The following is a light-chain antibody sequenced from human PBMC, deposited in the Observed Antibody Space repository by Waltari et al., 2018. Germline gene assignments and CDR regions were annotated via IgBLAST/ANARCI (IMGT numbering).Light chain of an antibody. J-gene: IGLJ1*01. V-gene: IGLV2-23*02. CDR3: CSYAGTGTFLYV. CDR2: EVT. CDR1: SRGVGSYDL. Sequence: QSALTQPAYVSGSPGQSITISCTGTSRGVGSYDLVSGYQLHPGKAPKLIMYEVTKRLSAASHRFSGSKSGNTASLTISGLQSDDESDYYCCSYAGTGTFLYVFGTGSRVTV.